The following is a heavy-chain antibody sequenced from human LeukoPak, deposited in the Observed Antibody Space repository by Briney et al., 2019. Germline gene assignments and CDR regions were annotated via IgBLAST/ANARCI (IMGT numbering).Heavy chain of an antibody. CDR3: ARIRVNAFDI. V-gene: IGHV4-39*07. J-gene: IGHJ3*02. CDR2: IYYSGTT. CDR1: GGSISSSTYY. Sequence: PSETLSLTCSVSGGSISSSTYYWAWVRQPPGKGLEWIASIYYSGTTNYNPSLKSRVTMSVDTSKSQFSLKLSSVTAADTAVYYCARIRVNAFDIWGQGTMVTVSS. D-gene: IGHD3-10*01.